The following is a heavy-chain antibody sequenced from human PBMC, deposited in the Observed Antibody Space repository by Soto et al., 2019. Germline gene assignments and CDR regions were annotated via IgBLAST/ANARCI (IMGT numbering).Heavy chain of an antibody. CDR2: MNPNSGNT. J-gene: IGHJ6*03. CDR1: GYTFTSYD. D-gene: IGHD3-10*01. V-gene: IGHV1-8*01. CDR3: ARLAYYYGSGSYFYYYYYMDV. Sequence: QVQLVQSGAEVKKPGASVKVSCKASGYTFTSYDINWVRQATGQGLEWMGWMNPNSGNTGYAQKFQGRVTMTRNTSISTAYMELSSLRSEDTAVYYCARLAYYYGSGSYFYYYYYMDVWGKGTTVTVSS.